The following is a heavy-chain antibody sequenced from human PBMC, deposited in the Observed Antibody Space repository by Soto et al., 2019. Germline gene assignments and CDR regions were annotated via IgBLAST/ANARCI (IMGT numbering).Heavy chain of an antibody. CDR1: GYTFTGYY. CDR3: AILPGIYSGYETSDY. J-gene: IGHJ4*02. Sequence: QVQLVQSGAEVKKPGASVKVSCKASGYTFTGYYMHWVRQAPGQGLEWMGWINPNSGGTNYAQKFQGWVTMTRETSISTAYMELSRLRSDDTAVYYCAILPGIYSGYETSDYWGQGTLVTVSS. V-gene: IGHV1-2*04. CDR2: INPNSGGT. D-gene: IGHD5-12*01.